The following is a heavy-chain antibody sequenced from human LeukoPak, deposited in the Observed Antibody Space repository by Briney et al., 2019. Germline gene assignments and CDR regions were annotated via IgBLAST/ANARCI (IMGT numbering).Heavy chain of an antibody. CDR3: ARDSWTAVGGTGYFDL. CDR2: IYSGGST. Sequence: PGGSLRLSCAASGFTVSRNYMSWVRQAPGKGLEWVSIIYSGGSTYYADSVKGRFTISRDNSKNTLYLQMNSLRAEDTAVYYCARDSWTAVGGTGYFDLWGRGTLVTVSS. D-gene: IGHD1-26*01. V-gene: IGHV3-53*01. J-gene: IGHJ2*01. CDR1: GFTVSRNY.